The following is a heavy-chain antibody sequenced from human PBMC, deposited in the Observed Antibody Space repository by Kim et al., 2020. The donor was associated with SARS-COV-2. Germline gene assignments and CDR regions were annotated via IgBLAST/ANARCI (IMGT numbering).Heavy chain of an antibody. D-gene: IGHD6-6*01. CDR1: GFTFSSYA. V-gene: IGHV3-23*01. Sequence: GGSLRLSCAASGFTFSSYAMSWVRQAPGKGLEWVSAISGSGGSTYYADSVKGRFTISRDNSKNTLYLQMNSLRAEDTAVYYCAKGGHSSSSYYYYYYGMDVWGQGTTVTVSS. CDR3: AKGGHSSSSYYYYYYGMDV. J-gene: IGHJ6*02. CDR2: ISGSGGST.